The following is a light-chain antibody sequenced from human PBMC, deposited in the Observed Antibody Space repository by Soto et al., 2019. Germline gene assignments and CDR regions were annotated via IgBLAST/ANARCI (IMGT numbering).Light chain of an antibody. CDR3: QQYGSSLWT. CDR2: GAS. V-gene: IGKV3-20*01. J-gene: IGKJ1*01. CDR1: QSVSSSY. Sequence: EIVLAQSPGPLAFSPGERATLSCRGSQSVSSSYLAWYQQKPGQAPRLLIYGASSRATGIPDRFSGSGSGTDFTLTISRLEPEDFAVYYCQQYGSSLWTFGQGTKVDIK.